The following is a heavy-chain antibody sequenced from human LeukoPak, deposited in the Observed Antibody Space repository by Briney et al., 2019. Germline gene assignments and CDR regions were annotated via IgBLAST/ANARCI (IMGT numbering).Heavy chain of an antibody. CDR2: ISSSSSNI. CDR3: ASWDHCSSTSCYTGLDNWFDP. CDR1: GFTFDDYG. V-gene: IGHV3-48*01. J-gene: IGHJ5*02. Sequence: GXSLRLSCAASGFTFDDYGMNWVRQAPGKGVEWVSYISSSSSNIYYAESVKGRFTIYRDKAKNSLYMEMNSQRAEDTAVYYCASWDHCSSTSCYTGLDNWFDPWGQGTLVTVSS. D-gene: IGHD2-2*02.